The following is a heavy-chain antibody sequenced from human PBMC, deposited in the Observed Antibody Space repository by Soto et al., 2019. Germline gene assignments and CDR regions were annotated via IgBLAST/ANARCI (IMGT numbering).Heavy chain of an antibody. CDR1: GYTFTSYA. CDR2: INTNTGNP. Sequence: ASVKVSCKASGYTFTSYAMNWVRQAPGQGLEWMGWINTNTGNPTYAQGFTGRFVFSLDTSVSTAYLQICSLKAEDTAVYYCARDGYYDFWSGVYYGMDVWGQGTTVTVS. J-gene: IGHJ6*02. D-gene: IGHD3-3*01. V-gene: IGHV7-4-1*01. CDR3: ARDGYYDFWSGVYYGMDV.